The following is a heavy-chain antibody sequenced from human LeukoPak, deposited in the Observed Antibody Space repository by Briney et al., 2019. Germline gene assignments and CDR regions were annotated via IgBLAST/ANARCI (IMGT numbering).Heavy chain of an antibody. D-gene: IGHD3-3*01. Sequence: PSETLSLTCTVSGGSISSYYWSWIRQPPGKGLEWIGYIYYSGSTNYNPSLKSRVTISVDTSKNQFSLKLSSVTAADTAVYYCASSPRVNVLRFFVWGQGTLVTVSS. V-gene: IGHV4-59*01. CDR3: ASSPRVNVLRFFV. J-gene: IGHJ4*02. CDR2: IYYSGST. CDR1: GGSISSYY.